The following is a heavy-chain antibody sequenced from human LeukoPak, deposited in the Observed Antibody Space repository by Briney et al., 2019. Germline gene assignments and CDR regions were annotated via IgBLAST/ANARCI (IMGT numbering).Heavy chain of an antibody. D-gene: IGHD3-10*01. V-gene: IGHV3-30*02. J-gene: IGHJ4*02. CDR2: IRYDGSNK. CDR3: ARAKPKNMVRGLIMRRESRYYFDY. CDR1: GFTFSSYG. Sequence: GGSLRLSCAASGFTFSSYGIHWVRQAPGKGLECVAFIRYDGSNKYYADSVKGRFTISRDNSKNTLYLQMNSLRAEDTAVYYCARAKPKNMVRGLIMRRESRYYFDYWGQGTLVTVSS.